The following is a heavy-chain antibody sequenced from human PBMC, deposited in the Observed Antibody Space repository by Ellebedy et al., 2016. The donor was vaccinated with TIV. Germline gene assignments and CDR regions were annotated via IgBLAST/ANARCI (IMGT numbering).Heavy chain of an antibody. J-gene: IGHJ6*02. CDR2: TYYRSKWYI. CDR1: GDSVSSNSAA. Sequence: SQTLSLTCVISGDSVSSNSAAWNWIRQSPSRGLEWLGRTYYRSKWYIDSAVSVRSRITINPDTSKNQFSLKLSSVTAADTAVYYCARLLITMVYGMDVWGQGTTVTVSS. D-gene: IGHD3-10*01. CDR3: ARLLITMVYGMDV. V-gene: IGHV6-1*01.